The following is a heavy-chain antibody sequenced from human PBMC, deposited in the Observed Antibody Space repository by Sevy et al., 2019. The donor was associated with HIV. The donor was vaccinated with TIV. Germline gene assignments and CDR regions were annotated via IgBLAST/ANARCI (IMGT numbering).Heavy chain of an antibody. J-gene: IGHJ4*02. Sequence: GGSLRLSCAASGFTFSSYAMSWVRQAPGKGLEWVSAISGSGGSTYYADSVKGRFTISRDNSKNTLYLQMNSLRAEDTAVYYCAKAGGYYDFLSGCFRSHTAGALDYWGQGTLVTVSS. CDR2: ISGSGGST. V-gene: IGHV3-23*01. D-gene: IGHD3-3*01. CDR3: AKAGGYYDFLSGCFRSHTAGALDY. CDR1: GFTFSSYA.